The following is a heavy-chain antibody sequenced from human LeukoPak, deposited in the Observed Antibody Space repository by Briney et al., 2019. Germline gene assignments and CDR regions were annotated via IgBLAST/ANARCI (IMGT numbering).Heavy chain of an antibody. Sequence: QPGGSLRLSCAASGFTFSSYEMNWVRQAPGKGLEWVSYISSSGSTIYYADSVKGRFTISRDNAKNSLYLQMNSLRDGDTAVYYCARHDYGGNSGDYWGQGTLVTVSS. CDR1: GFTFSSYE. CDR2: ISSSGSTI. D-gene: IGHD4-23*01. CDR3: ARHDYGGNSGDY. J-gene: IGHJ4*02. V-gene: IGHV3-48*03.